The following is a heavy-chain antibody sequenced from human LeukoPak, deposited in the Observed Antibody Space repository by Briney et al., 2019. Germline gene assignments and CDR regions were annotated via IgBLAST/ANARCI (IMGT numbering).Heavy chain of an antibody. CDR1: GFTFSTYA. CDR2: ISVSGGST. D-gene: IGHD3-3*01. J-gene: IGHJ4*02. Sequence: GGSLRLSCAASGFTFSTYAMSWVRQAPGKGLEWVSAISVSGGSTYYTDSVKGRFTISRDNAKNSLYLQMNSLRAEDTAVYYCARVNDFWSGYPDYWGQGTLVTVSS. CDR3: ARVNDFWSGYPDY. V-gene: IGHV3-23*01.